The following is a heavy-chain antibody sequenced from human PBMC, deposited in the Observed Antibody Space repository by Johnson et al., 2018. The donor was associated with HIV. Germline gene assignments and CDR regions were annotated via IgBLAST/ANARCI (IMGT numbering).Heavy chain of an antibody. V-gene: IGHV3-66*01. J-gene: IGHJ3*02. CDR3: ARDRRRYNWNYPDALDT. CDR2: IYSGGST. D-gene: IGHD1-7*01. Sequence: EVQLVESGGGVVQPGRSLRLSCAASGFTLCDHYMDWVRQAAGKGLEWVSVIYSGGSTYYADSVKCRFTISRDNAKNSLYLQMNSLRAEDTALYYCARDRRRYNWNYPDALDTWRQGTMVSVSS. CDR1: GFTLCDHY.